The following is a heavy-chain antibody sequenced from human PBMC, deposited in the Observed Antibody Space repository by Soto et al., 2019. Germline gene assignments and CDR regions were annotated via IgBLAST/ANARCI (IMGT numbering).Heavy chain of an antibody. CDR3: ARRGAYHYDSSGYSAGY. CDR1: GFSVSSYW. CDR2: IFPGDSDT. D-gene: IGHD3-22*01. J-gene: IGHJ4*02. V-gene: IGHV5-51*03. Sequence: PGESLKISCKGSGFSVSSYWIGWVGQMPGKGLEWMGLIFPGDSDTRYSPSFQGQVTISADKSINTAYLQWTSLKASDTAMYYCARRGAYHYDSSGYSAGYWGQGTLVTVSS.